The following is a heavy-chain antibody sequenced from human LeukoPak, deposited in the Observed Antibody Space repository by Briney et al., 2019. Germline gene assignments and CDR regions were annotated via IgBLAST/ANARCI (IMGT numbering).Heavy chain of an antibody. CDR2: ISSSSSYI. J-gene: IGHJ6*03. Sequence: GGSLRLSCAASGFTFSSYSMNWARQAPGKGLEWVSSISSSSSYIYYADSVKGRFTISRGNAKNSLYLQMNSLRAEDTAVYYCAREVGHMDIVLGDEGYYYYYMDVRGKGTTVTVSS. CDR3: AREVGHMDIVLGDEGYYYYYMDV. D-gene: IGHD2-8*02. CDR1: GFTFSSYS. V-gene: IGHV3-21*01.